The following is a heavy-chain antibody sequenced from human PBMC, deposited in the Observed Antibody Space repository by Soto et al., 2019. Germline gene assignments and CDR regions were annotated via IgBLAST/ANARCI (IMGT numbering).Heavy chain of an antibody. V-gene: IGHV4-61*08. Sequence: SETLSLTCTVSGGSISSGGYYWSWIRQHPGTGLEWIGHISYSGSTNYNPSLKSRVTISVDTSKNQFSLKLSSVTAADTAVYYCARRYGDRFDFWGQGTLVTVSS. CDR1: GGSISSGGYY. J-gene: IGHJ4*02. CDR2: ISYSGST. D-gene: IGHD4-17*01. CDR3: ARRYGDRFDF.